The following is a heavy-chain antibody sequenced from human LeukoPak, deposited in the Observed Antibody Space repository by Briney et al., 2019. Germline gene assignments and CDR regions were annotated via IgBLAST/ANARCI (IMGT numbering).Heavy chain of an antibody. J-gene: IGHJ3*02. V-gene: IGHV4-34*01. Sequence: SETLSLTCAVYGGSLSGYYWSWIRQPPGKGLEWIGEINHSGSTNYNPSLKSRVTISVDTSKSQFSLKLSSVTAADTAVYYCARGYSGSYRVVGNAFDIWGQGTMVTVSS. D-gene: IGHD1-26*01. CDR3: ARGYSGSYRVVGNAFDI. CDR2: INHSGST. CDR1: GGSLSGYY.